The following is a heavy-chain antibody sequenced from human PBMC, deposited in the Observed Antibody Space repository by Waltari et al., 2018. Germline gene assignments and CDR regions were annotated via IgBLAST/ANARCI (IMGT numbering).Heavy chain of an antibody. CDR1: GYTFTSYD. J-gene: IGHJ4*02. D-gene: IGHD3-16*02. CDR3: ARGPVTFGGVIVSLDY. V-gene: IGHV1-8*03. CDR2: MNPNSGNT. Sequence: QVQLVQSGAEVKKPGASVKVSCKASGYTFTSYDINWVRQATGQGLEWTGWMNPNSGNTGYAQKFQGRVTITRNTSISTAYMELSSLRSEDTAVYYCARGPVTFGGVIVSLDYWGQGTLVTVSS.